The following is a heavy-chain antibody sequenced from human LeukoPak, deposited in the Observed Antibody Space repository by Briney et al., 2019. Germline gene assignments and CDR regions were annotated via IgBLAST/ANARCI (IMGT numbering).Heavy chain of an antibody. J-gene: IGHJ4*02. D-gene: IGHD5-12*01. CDR3: VKESGYHPYYFDY. CDR2: ISYDGSNK. Sequence: GRSLRLSCAASGFTFSSYGMHWVRQAPGKGLEWVAVISYDGSNKYYADSVKGRFTISRDNSKDTLYLQMNSLRAEDTAVYYCVKESGYHPYYFDYWGQGTLVTVSS. V-gene: IGHV3-30*18. CDR1: GFTFSSYG.